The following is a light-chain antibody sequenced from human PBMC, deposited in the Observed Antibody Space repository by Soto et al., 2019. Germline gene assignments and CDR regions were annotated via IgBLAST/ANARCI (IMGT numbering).Light chain of an antibody. V-gene: IGKV3-15*01. CDR2: GVS. CDR1: QSVSSK. J-gene: IGKJ2*01. CDR3: QQYNNWPHT. Sequence: EIVMTQSPATLSVSPGERATLSCRASQSVSSKLAWFQQKPGQAPSLRIYGVSTRATGVPVRFSGSGSGTEFTLTVNSLQSEDCAVYYCQQYNNWPHTFGQGTKVDIK.